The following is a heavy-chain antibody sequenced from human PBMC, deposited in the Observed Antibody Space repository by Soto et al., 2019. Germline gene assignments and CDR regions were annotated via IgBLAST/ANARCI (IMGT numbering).Heavy chain of an antibody. D-gene: IGHD3-22*01. CDR2: IIPIFGTA. Sequence: QVQLVQSGAEVKKPGSSVKVSCKASGGTFSSYAISWVRQAPGQGLEWMGGIIPIFGTANYAQKFQGRVTITADESTSTAYMELSSLRSEDTAVYYCARGVPYNYYDSSGYRYGMDVWGQGTTVTVSS. J-gene: IGHJ6*02. V-gene: IGHV1-69*01. CDR3: ARGVPYNYYDSSGYRYGMDV. CDR1: GGTFSSYA.